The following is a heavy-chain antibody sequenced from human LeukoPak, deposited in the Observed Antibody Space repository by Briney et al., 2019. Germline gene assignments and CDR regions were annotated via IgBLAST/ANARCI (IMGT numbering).Heavy chain of an antibody. CDR2: MSFDGSHE. CDR3: ARGGKCSDGKCYLIDY. J-gene: IGHJ4*02. CDR1: GLAFSNSA. D-gene: IGHD2-15*01. Sequence: GGSLRLSCVASGLAFSNSAMHWVRQAPGKGLEWVAIMSFDGSHERYGDSVKGRFTLSRDNSKNTLYLQINSLRTEDTAVYYCARGGKCSDGKCYLIDYWGQGTLVTISS. V-gene: IGHV3-30*04.